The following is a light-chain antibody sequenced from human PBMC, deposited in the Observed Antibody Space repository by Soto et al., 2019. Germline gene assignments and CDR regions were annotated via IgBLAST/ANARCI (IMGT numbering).Light chain of an antibody. V-gene: IGLV2-23*01. CDR3: CSYAGSSTPYV. J-gene: IGLJ1*01. Sequence: QSVLTQPASVSGSPGQSITISCTGTSSDVRSYNLVSWYQQHPGKAPKIMIYEGSKRPSGVSNRFSGSKSGNTASLTISGLQAEDEADYYCCSYAGSSTPYVFGTGTKVTVL. CDR2: EGS. CDR1: SSDVRSYNL.